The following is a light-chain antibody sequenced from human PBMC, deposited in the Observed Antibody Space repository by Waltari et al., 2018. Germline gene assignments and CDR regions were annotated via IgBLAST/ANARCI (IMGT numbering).Light chain of an antibody. CDR3: QQRSNWPGLT. CDR1: QTVSSY. J-gene: IGKJ4*01. Sequence: EFVLTQSPATLSLSPGERATLSCRASQTVSSYLAWYQQKPGQAPRLLIYDASTRATGIPARFSGSGSGTDFTLTISSREPEDFAVYYCQQRSNWPGLTFGGGTKVEIK. CDR2: DAS. V-gene: IGKV3-11*01.